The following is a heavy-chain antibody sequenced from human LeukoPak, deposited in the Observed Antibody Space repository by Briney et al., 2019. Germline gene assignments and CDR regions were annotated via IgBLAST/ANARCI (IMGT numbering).Heavy chain of an antibody. CDR2: INWSGGST. CDR3: AKASGYSGYDFHDY. Sequence: GGSLRLSCAASGFTFDDHGMNWVRQAPGKGLEWVSGINWSGGSTGYADSVKGRFTISRDNSKNTLYLQMNSLRAEDTAVYYCAKASGYSGYDFHDYWGQGTLVTVSS. CDR1: GFTFDDHG. J-gene: IGHJ4*02. V-gene: IGHV3-20*04. D-gene: IGHD5-12*01.